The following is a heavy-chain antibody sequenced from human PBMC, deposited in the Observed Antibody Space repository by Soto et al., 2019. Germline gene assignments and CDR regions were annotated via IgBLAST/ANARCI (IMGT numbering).Heavy chain of an antibody. Sequence: EVQLLESGGGLVQPGGSLRLSCAASGFTFSSYAMSWVRQAPGKGLEWVSAISGSGGSTYYADSVKGRFTIPRDNSKHTLYLQMNSLRAEDTAVYYCAPRAGSYYRALVDDYWGQGTLVTVSS. CDR2: ISGSGGST. CDR3: APRAGSYYRALVDDY. CDR1: GFTFSSYA. V-gene: IGHV3-23*01. J-gene: IGHJ4*02. D-gene: IGHD1-26*01.